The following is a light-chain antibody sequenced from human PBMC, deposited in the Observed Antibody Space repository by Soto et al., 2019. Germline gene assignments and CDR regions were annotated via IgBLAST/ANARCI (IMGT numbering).Light chain of an antibody. CDR1: SSGIGSYDL. CDR3: CSYAGSSTLV. J-gene: IGLJ3*02. Sequence: QSAVTQPASVSGSPGQSITISCTGTSSGIGSYDLVSWYQHHPGKAPKLMIFEGTKRPSGVSNRFSGSRSGNAASLTISGRHAEDEAEDYCCSYAGSSTLVFGGGTKVTVL. V-gene: IGLV2-23*01. CDR2: EGT.